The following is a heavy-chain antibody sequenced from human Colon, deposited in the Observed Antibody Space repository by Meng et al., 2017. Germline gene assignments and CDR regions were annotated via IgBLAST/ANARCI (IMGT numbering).Heavy chain of an antibody. J-gene: IGHJ4*02. D-gene: IGHD2-2*01. CDR1: GGSISTTNG. V-gene: IGHV4-4*02. Sequence: QVHLQGAGPGPGSPSWTLSLASAVPGGSISTTNGWSWVRQPPGKGLGWIGEIYQTGSTNYNSSLNSRVTISLDKPKNQFSLRMNAVTAADTAVYYCATSGCTSSTNCHAPLRWGQGTLVTVSS. CDR2: IYQTGST. CDR3: ATSGCTSSTNCHAPLR.